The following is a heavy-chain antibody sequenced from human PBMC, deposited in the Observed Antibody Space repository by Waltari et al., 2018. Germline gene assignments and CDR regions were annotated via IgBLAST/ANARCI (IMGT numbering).Heavy chain of an antibody. CDR3: ARHLYSIDYLELAK. Sequence: EEHLLESGGGLAQPGGALRLSCAASGFKFIGYAMSWVRQAPGKGLEWVSGISDSGVITKYADSVKGRFTVSRDNSKNTVFLHLNSLRAEDTAIYYCARHLYSIDYLELAKWGQGTLVTVSS. CDR1: GFKFIGYA. CDR2: ISDSGVIT. D-gene: IGHD3-22*01. V-gene: IGHV3-23*01. J-gene: IGHJ4*02.